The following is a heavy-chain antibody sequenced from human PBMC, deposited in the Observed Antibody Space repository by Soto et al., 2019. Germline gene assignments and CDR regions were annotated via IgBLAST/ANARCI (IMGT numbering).Heavy chain of an antibody. D-gene: IGHD3-22*01. CDR1: RGTFTNYA. V-gene: IGHV1-69*01. Sequence: QVYLVQSGAEVKKPGSSVKVSCKALRGTFTNYAFSWVRQAPGQGLEWMGGIMPFFGSGNYAQKFQGRINITADDSTCSVYLELTSLRSEDTAVYYGARDRAGYYSHFVYWGQGTLVTVSS. CDR3: ARDRAGYYSHFVY. CDR2: IMPFFGSG. J-gene: IGHJ4*02.